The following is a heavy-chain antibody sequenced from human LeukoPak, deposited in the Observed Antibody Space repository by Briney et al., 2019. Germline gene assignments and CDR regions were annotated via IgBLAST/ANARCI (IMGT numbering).Heavy chain of an antibody. CDR2: IYYSGST. D-gene: IGHD5-18*01. V-gene: IGHV4-39*07. J-gene: IGHJ6*03. Sequence: PSETLSLTCTVSGGSISSSSYYWGWIRQPPGKGLEWIGSIYYSGSTYYNPSLKSRVTISVDTSKNQFSLKLSSVAAADTAVYYCAREAVDTAMVPFMDVWGKGTTVTVSS. CDR1: GGSISSSSYY. CDR3: AREAVDTAMVPFMDV.